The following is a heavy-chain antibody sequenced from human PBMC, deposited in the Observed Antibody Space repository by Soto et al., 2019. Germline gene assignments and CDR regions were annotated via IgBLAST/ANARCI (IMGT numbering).Heavy chain of an antibody. CDR3: ARGGRWLFDY. CDR1: GGSISTDNW. V-gene: IGHV4-4*02. J-gene: IGHJ4*02. CDR2: IYHSGST. D-gene: IGHD5-12*01. Sequence: QVQLEESGPGLVKPSGTLSLTCAVSGGSISTDNWWSWVRQAPGKGLEWVGEIYHSGSTNYNPSLKSRLTISIDTSKDQFSLDVRSVTAADTAVYYCARGGRWLFDYWGQGTLVTVSS.